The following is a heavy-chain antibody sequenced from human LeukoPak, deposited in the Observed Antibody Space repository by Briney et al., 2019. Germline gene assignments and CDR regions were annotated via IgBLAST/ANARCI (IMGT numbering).Heavy chain of an antibody. J-gene: IGHJ5*02. CDR2: IKQDGSEK. CDR3: AGGSGYLITS. D-gene: IGHD3-9*01. CDR1: GFIFRSYW. V-gene: IGHV3-7*01. Sequence: TGGSLRLSCAATGFIFRSYWMNWVRQAPGKGLEWLAIIKQDGSEKHYKGSVEGRFTISRDNAKNSLHLQMNSLRAEDTAVYYCAGGSGYLITSWGQGTLVTVSS.